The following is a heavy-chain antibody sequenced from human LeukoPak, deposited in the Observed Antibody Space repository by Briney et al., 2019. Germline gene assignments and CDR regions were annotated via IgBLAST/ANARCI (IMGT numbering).Heavy chain of an antibody. CDR1: GFTFSSYA. D-gene: IGHD3-3*01. CDR2: FSGSGDST. Sequence: GGSLRLSCAASGFTFSSYAMSWVRQAPGKGLEWLSTFSGSGDSTYYADSVKGRFTISRDNSKNTLYLQMNSLRAEDTAVYYCAKEGFLEWFLFDYWGQGTLVTVSS. V-gene: IGHV3-23*01. J-gene: IGHJ4*02. CDR3: AKEGFLEWFLFDY.